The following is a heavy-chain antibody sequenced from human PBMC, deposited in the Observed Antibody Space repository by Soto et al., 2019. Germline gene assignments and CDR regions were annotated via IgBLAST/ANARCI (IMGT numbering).Heavy chain of an antibody. J-gene: IGHJ4*02. CDR3: ATSIVGATRFDF. Sequence: QVQLVESGGGLVKPGGSLRLSCAASGFTFSNYYISWIRQAPGEGLEWISYISSGSTTIYYADSVTGRFTISRDKAKNSLYLQMDSLRDEDTAVYYCATSIVGATRFDFWGRGNLVTVCS. V-gene: IGHV3-11*01. CDR2: ISSGSTTI. CDR1: GFTFSNYY. D-gene: IGHD1-26*01.